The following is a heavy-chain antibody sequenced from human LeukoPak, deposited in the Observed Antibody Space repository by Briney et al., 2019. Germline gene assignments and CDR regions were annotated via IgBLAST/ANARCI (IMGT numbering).Heavy chain of an antibody. D-gene: IGHD6-6*01. CDR1: GFTVSSNY. CDR3: AKDGSSSSVDYFDY. J-gene: IGHJ4*02. CDR2: ISWNSGSI. Sequence: GGSLRLSCAASGFTVSSNYMSWVRQAPGKGLEWVSGISWNSGSIGYADSVKGRFTISRDNAKNSLYLQMNSLRAEDTALYYCAKDGSSSSVDYFDYWGQGTLVTVSS. V-gene: IGHV3-9*01.